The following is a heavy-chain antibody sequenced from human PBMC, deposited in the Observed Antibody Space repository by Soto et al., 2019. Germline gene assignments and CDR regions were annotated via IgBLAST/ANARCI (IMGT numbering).Heavy chain of an antibody. J-gene: IGHJ3*02. CDR1: GYTFTSYA. Sequence: ASVKVSRKASGYTFTSYAMHWVRQAPGQRLEWMGWINAGNGNTKYSQKFQGRVTITRDTSASTAYMELSSLRSEDTAVYYCASYDYVWGSYRYGAFDIWGQGTMVTVSS. V-gene: IGHV1-3*01. CDR3: ASYDYVWGSYRYGAFDI. CDR2: INAGNGNT. D-gene: IGHD3-16*02.